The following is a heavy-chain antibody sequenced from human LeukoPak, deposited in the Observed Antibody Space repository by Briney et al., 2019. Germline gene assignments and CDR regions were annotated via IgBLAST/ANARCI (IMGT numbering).Heavy chain of an antibody. J-gene: IGHJ4*02. V-gene: IGHV4-39*07. Sequence: PSETLSLTCTVSGGSISGSTYYWGWIRQPPGKGLEWIGSMYYNGRTHYNPSLMSRVTISGDTSKNQFSLKLSSVTAADTAVYYCARDLVDTAMVLDYWGQGTLVTVSS. CDR1: GGSISGSTYY. CDR3: ARDLVDTAMVLDY. CDR2: MYYNGRT. D-gene: IGHD5-18*01.